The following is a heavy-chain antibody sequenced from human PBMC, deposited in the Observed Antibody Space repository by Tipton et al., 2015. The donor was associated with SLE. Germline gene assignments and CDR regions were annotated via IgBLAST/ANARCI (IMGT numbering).Heavy chain of an antibody. V-gene: IGHV3-53*05. Sequence: SLRLSCAASGFTVSSNYMSWVRQAPGKGLEWVSVIYSGGSTYYADSVKGRFTISRDNSKNTLYLQMNSLRAEDTAVYYCAGDYYDSSGYHRSFYFDYWGQGTPVTVSS. J-gene: IGHJ4*02. CDR2: IYSGGST. CDR1: GFTVSSNY. D-gene: IGHD3-22*01. CDR3: AGDYYDSSGYHRSFYFDY.